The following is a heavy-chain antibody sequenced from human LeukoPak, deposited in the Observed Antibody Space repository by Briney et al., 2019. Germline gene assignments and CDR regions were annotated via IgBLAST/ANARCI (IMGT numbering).Heavy chain of an antibody. Sequence: RASVTVSCKASGYTFTSYGISWVRQAPGQGLEWMGWISAYNGNTNYAQKLQGRATMTTDTSTNTAYMDLRGLRSDDTAIYYCARATFWSGCDHWGQGTLVTVSS. CDR2: ISAYNGNT. J-gene: IGHJ4*02. CDR3: ARATFWSGCDH. V-gene: IGHV1-18*01. CDR1: GYTFTSYG. D-gene: IGHD3-3*01.